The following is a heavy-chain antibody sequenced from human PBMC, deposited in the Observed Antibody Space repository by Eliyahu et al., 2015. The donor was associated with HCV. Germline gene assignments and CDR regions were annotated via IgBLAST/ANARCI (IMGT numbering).Heavy chain of an antibody. V-gene: IGHV3-15*01. CDR1: GFTFSNAW. CDR2: IKNRIDGGTT. CDR3: TATTYYYDSSGYFN. Sequence: EVQLVESGGGLVKPGGSLRLSCAASGFTFSNAWMSWVRQAPGKGLEWVGRIKNRIDGGTTDYAAPVKGRVTISRDDSKNTLYLQMNSLKTEDTAVYYCTATTYYYDSSGYFNWGQGTLVTVSS. D-gene: IGHD3-22*01. J-gene: IGHJ4*02.